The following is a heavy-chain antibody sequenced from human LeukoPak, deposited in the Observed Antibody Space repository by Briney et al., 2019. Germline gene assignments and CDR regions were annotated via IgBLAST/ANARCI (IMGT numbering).Heavy chain of an antibody. Sequence: GEALKISCKASGYTFSNYWVGWVRQMPGKGLEWMGIIYPGDSNTRYSPSFEGQVLISADKSISTVYLHWGSLKASDTAMYFCARRGSLTSDAVDIWGQGTLVSV. CDR1: GYTFSNYW. D-gene: IGHD3-9*01. V-gene: IGHV5-51*01. J-gene: IGHJ3*02. CDR2: IYPGDSNT. CDR3: ARRGSLTSDAVDI.